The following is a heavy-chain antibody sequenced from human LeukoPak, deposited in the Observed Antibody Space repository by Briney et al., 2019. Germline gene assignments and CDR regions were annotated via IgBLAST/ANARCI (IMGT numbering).Heavy chain of an antibody. Sequence: SQTLSLTCSVSGGSISSSNYYWSWIRQPAGKGLEWIGRIYTSESTNYNPSLKSRVTISVDTSKNQFSLKLTSVTAADTAIYYCVKDVVSSDYGDYNNWFDPWGQGILVTVAS. V-gene: IGHV4-61*02. J-gene: IGHJ5*02. CDR3: VKDVVSSDYGDYNNWFDP. CDR2: IYTSEST. CDR1: GGSISSSNYY. D-gene: IGHD4-17*01.